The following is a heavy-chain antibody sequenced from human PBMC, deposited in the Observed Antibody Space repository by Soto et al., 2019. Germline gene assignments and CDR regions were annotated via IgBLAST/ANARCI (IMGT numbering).Heavy chain of an antibody. CDR1: GFTFSSYS. CDR3: ARDFFDFWSGYYSATRMDV. Sequence: GGSLRLSCAASGFTFSSYSMNWVRQAPGKGLEWVSYISSSSSTIYYADSVKGRFTISRDNAKNSLYLQMNSLRDEDTAVYYCARDFFDFWSGYYSATRMDVWGQGTTVTVSS. V-gene: IGHV3-48*02. J-gene: IGHJ6*02. CDR2: ISSSSSTI. D-gene: IGHD3-3*01.